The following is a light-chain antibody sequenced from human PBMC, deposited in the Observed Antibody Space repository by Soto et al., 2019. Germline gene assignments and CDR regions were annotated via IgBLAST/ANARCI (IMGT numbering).Light chain of an antibody. CDR3: QQYDNGTLWT. V-gene: IGKV3-15*01. CDR1: QNIGTN. J-gene: IGKJ1*01. Sequence: EILTKPSPEILSLSPGERAILSCRASQNIGTNLVWYQQKPGQAPRLLLYGASTRATGVPARFSGSGSGTDFTLTVSSLQSEDFAVYYCQQYDNGTLWTFGLGTKVDIK. CDR2: GAS.